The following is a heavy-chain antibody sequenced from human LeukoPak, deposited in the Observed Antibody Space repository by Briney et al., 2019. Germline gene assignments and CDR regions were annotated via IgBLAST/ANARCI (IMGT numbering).Heavy chain of an antibody. CDR1: GFTFSSYS. CDR3: ARVSGWPWDH. Sequence: GGSLRLSCAASGFTFSSYSMTWVRQAPGKGLEWVSYISLSSTTIYYADSVKGRFTISRDDAKNSLYLQMNSLRDEDTAVYYCARVSGWPWDHWGQGTLVAVSS. CDR2: ISLSSTTI. V-gene: IGHV3-48*02. D-gene: IGHD2-15*01. J-gene: IGHJ4*02.